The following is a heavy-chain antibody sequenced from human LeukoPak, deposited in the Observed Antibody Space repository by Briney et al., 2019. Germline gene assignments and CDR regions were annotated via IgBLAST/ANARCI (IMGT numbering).Heavy chain of an antibody. CDR2: INHSGST. Sequence: WETLSLTCAVYGGSFSGYYWSWIRQPPGKGLEWIGEINHSGSTNYNPSLKSRVTISVDTSKNQFSLKLSSVTAADTAVYYCARSTYYDYVWGSYRSIPLDYWGQGTLVTVSS. J-gene: IGHJ4*02. CDR3: ARSTYYDYVWGSYRSIPLDY. CDR1: GGSFSGYY. D-gene: IGHD3-16*02. V-gene: IGHV4-34*01.